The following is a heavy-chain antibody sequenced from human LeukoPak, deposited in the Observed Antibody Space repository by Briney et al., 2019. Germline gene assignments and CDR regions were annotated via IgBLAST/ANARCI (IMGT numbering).Heavy chain of an antibody. V-gene: IGHV1-2*06. CDR1: GYTFTDYY. CDR2: IVPNGGGT. Sequence: ASVKVSCKASGYTFTDYYMHWVRQAPGQGLEWMGRIVPNGGGTSYAQKFQGRVTMTRDTSISTAYMELSRLKSDDTAVYYCARDPNPNGLAHFDYWGQGTLVTVSS. CDR3: ARDPNPNGLAHFDY. D-gene: IGHD4/OR15-4a*01. J-gene: IGHJ4*02.